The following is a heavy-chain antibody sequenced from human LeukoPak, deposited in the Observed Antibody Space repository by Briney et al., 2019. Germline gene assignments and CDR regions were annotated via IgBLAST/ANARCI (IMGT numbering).Heavy chain of an antibody. CDR1: GFTVSSNY. J-gene: IGHJ4*02. CDR2: IYSGGST. Sequence: GGSLRLSCAASGFTVSSNYMSWVRQAPGKGLEWVSVIYSGGSTYYADSVKGRFTISRDNSKNTLYLQMNSLRAEDTAVYYCARYGSGSYYNLFDYWGQGTLVTVSS. CDR3: ARYGSGSYYNLFDY. D-gene: IGHD3-10*01. V-gene: IGHV3-53*01.